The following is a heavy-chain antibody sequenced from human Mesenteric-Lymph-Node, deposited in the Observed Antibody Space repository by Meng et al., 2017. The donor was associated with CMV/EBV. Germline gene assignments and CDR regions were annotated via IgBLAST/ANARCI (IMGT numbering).Heavy chain of an antibody. D-gene: IGHD6-13*01. CDR2: INSDGSST. Sequence: GGSLRLSCAASGFTFSSYSMNWVRQAPGKGLEWVSRINSDGSSTSYADSVKGRFTISRDNSRNTLYLQMNSLRAEDTAVYYCAKDFSYSSSWYDKNYYYYGMDVWGQGTTVTVSS. CDR3: AKDFSYSSSWYDKNYYYYGMDV. J-gene: IGHJ6*02. V-gene: IGHV3-74*01. CDR1: GFTFSSYS.